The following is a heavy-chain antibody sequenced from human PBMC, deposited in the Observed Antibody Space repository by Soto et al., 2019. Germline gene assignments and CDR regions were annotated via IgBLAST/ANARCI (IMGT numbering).Heavy chain of an antibody. CDR3: AAGEASSRNLAPYYLDF. D-gene: IGHD6-13*01. CDR1: GGSMRNYF. V-gene: IGHV4-59*01. CDR2: IHYSGTTSFFT. J-gene: IGHJ4*02. Sequence: LSLTCTVSGGSMRNYFWTWIRQPPGKGLEWIGYIHYSGTTSFFTSYNPSLRSRVTISEDTSKNQFSLKLLSVNTADTAVYFCAAGEASSRNLAPYYLDFWGQGTLVTVSS.